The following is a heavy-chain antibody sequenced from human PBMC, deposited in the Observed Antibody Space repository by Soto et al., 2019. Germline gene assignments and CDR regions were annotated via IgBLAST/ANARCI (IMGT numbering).Heavy chain of an antibody. V-gene: IGHV3-23*01. J-gene: IGHJ4*02. CDR3: SKDRIITIFAVVNHSFDY. CDR2: ISGSGGST. CDR1: GFTFSSYA. Sequence: GGSLRLSCAASGFTFSSYAMSWVRQAPGKGLEWVSAISGSGGSTYYADSVKGRFTISRDNSKNTLYLQMNSLRADDVAVYYCSKDRIITIFAVVNHSFDYWGQGALVTVSS. D-gene: IGHD3-3*01.